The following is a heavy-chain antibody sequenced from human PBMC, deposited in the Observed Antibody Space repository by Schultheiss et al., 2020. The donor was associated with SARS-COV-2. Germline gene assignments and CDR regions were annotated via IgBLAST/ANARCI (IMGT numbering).Heavy chain of an antibody. CDR1: GFTFSSYA. D-gene: IGHD6-13*01. Sequence: GGSLRLSCAASGFTFSSYAMHWVRQAPGKGLEWVAVISYDGSNKYYADSVKGRFTISRDNSKNTLYLQMNSLRAEDTAVYYCAKVGQQLPPYYYYYYMDVWGKGTTVTVSS. CDR2: ISYDGSNK. J-gene: IGHJ6*03. V-gene: IGHV3-30*07. CDR3: AKVGQQLPPYYYYYYMDV.